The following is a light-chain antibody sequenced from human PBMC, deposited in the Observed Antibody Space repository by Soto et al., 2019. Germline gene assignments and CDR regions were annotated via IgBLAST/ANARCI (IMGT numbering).Light chain of an antibody. CDR2: KAS. J-gene: IGKJ3*01. CDR3: QHYDGMFT. Sequence: DIQMTQSPSTLSASVGDRVTITFRASQSISNWLAWYQQKPGKAPKLLIYKASRLDNGVPSRFSGSGSGTEFTLTISSLQPDDLATYYCQHYDGMFTFGPGTKVAIK. V-gene: IGKV1-5*03. CDR1: QSISNW.